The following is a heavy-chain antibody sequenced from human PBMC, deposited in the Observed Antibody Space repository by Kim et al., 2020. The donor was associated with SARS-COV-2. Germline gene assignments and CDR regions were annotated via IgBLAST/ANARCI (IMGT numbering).Heavy chain of an antibody. CDR3: GRLGGSATGWAFEN. CDR2: INVDIGNT. Sequence: ASVKVSCKASGYIFTDYSMFWVRQAPGQGLEWMGWINVDIGNTGYSQKFQDGVTSTRDTFANTVYMELSSLRSEDTAVYFCGRLGGSATGWAFENWGPGT. V-gene: IGHV1-3*01. D-gene: IGHD5-12*01. CDR1: GYIFTDYS. J-gene: IGHJ4*02.